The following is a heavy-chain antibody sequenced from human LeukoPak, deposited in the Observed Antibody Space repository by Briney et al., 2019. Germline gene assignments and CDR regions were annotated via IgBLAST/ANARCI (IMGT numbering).Heavy chain of an antibody. J-gene: IGHJ4*02. D-gene: IGHD1-1*01. V-gene: IGHV3-30*04. CDR3: ARDVQESEDLPPPFDY. CDR2: ISYDGSNK. CDR1: GFTFNSYS. Sequence: GGSLRLSCAASGFTFNSYSMHWVRQAPGKGLEWVAVISYDGSNKYYADSVKGRFTISRDNSKNTLYLQMNSLRAEDTAVYYCARDVQESEDLPPPFDYWGQGTLVTVSS.